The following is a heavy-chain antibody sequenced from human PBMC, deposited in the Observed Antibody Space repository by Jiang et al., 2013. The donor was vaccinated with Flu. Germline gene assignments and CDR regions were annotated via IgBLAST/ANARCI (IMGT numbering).Heavy chain of an antibody. CDR2: THYSGNS. CDR3: ARWHSDGSYFDH. J-gene: IGHJ4*02. D-gene: IGHD5-18*01. V-gene: IGHV4-59*01. Sequence: LLKPSETLSLTCSVSGDSISSYYWNWMRQPPGKGLEWIGYTHYSGNSNYNPSLMSRVTMSVDTSKNQFSLKVSYVTAADTAVYYCARWHSDGSYFDHWGRGILVTVSS. CDR1: GDSISSYY.